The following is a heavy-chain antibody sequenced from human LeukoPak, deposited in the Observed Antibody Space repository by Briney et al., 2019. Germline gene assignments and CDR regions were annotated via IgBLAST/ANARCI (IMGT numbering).Heavy chain of an antibody. V-gene: IGHV3-53*01. CDR3: ARGSGYSYAFDY. D-gene: IGHD5-18*01. CDR2: IYSGGST. CDR1: GFIVSSKY. Sequence: GGSLRLSCAASGFIVSSKYMSWVRQAAGKGLEWVSLIYSGGSTFYADSVKGRFTISRDNSKNTLYLQINSLRAEDTAVYYCARGSGYSYAFDYWGQGTLVTVSS. J-gene: IGHJ4*02.